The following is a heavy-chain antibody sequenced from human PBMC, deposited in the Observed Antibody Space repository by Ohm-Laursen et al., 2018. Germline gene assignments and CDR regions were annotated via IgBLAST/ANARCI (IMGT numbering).Heavy chain of an antibody. D-gene: IGHD4-17*01. CDR3: ARDLGGYGEIDY. Sequence: SDTLSLTCTVSGGSISSGGYYWSWIRQHPGKGLEWIGYIYYSGSTYYNPSLKSRVTISVDTSKNQFSLKLSSVTAADTAVYYCARDLGGYGEIDYWGQGTLVTVSS. CDR2: IYYSGST. J-gene: IGHJ4*02. CDR1: GGSISSGGYY. V-gene: IGHV4-31*03.